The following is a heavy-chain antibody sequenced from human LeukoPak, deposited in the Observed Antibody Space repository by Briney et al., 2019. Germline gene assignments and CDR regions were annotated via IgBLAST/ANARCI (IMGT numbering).Heavy chain of an antibody. Sequence: GGTLRHSCAASRLTFSHYPMHSVRQAAGKGLEYVSGMSSNGSSTYYANSVKGRFTISRDNSNNTLYLQMGSLGAEDMAVYYCARRSSSWCHYFDYWGQGTLVTVSS. CDR1: RLTFSHYP. CDR2: MSSNGSST. V-gene: IGHV3-64*01. D-gene: IGHD6-13*01. J-gene: IGHJ4*02. CDR3: ARRSSSWCHYFDY.